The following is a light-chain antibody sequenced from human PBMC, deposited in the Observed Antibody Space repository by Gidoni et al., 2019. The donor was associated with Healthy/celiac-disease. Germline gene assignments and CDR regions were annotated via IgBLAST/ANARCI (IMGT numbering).Light chain of an antibody. CDR2: WAS. CDR1: QSVLYSSNNKNY. V-gene: IGKV4-1*01. J-gene: IGKJ1*01. Sequence: DIVMTQSPDSLAVSLGERATINCKSSQSVLYSSNNKNYLAWYQQKPGQPPKLRIYWASTRESGVPDRFRGSGSATDFTLTSSSLQAEDVAVYYCQQYYSTPTWTFGQGTKVEIK. CDR3: QQYYSTPTWT.